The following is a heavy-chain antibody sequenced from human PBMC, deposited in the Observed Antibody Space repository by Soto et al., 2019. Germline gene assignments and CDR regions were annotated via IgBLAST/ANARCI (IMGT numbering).Heavy chain of an antibody. CDR1: GYTFTSYD. CDR3: ATDYGDYGYFDY. J-gene: IGHJ4*02. V-gene: IGHV1-8*01. D-gene: IGHD4-17*01. CDR2: MNPNSGNT. Sequence: QVQLVQSGAEVKKPGASVKVSCKASGYTFTSYDINWVRQATGQGLEWMGWMNPNSGNTGYAQQFKGRVTMTRNTSISTAYMELSSLRSEDTAVYYCATDYGDYGYFDYWGQGTLVTVSS.